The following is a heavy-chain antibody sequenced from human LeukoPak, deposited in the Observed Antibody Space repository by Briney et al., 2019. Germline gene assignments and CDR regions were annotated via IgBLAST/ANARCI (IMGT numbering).Heavy chain of an antibody. CDR3: ARSSLGEGENY. CDR2: IYYSGST. V-gene: IGHV4-30-4*08. D-gene: IGHD3-16*01. Sequence: SSQTLSLTCTVSGGSISSSDYYWTWIRQPPGKDLEWIGYIYYSGSTYYNPSLKSRLTISVDMSKNQFSLKLSSVTAADTAVYYCARSSLGEGENYWGQGTLVTVSS. CDR1: GGSISSSDYY. J-gene: IGHJ4*02.